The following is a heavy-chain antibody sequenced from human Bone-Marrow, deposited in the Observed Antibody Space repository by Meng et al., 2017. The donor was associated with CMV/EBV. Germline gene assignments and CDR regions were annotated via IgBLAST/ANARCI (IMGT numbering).Heavy chain of an antibody. J-gene: IGHJ5*02. Sequence: SETLSLTCTVSGGSISSYYWSWIRQPPGKGLEWIGYIYYSGRTNYNPSLKSRVTISVDTSKNQFSLKLSSVTAADTAVYYCAREIAAGANWFDPWGQGTLVTVSS. CDR1: GGSISSYY. D-gene: IGHD6-13*01. CDR2: IYYSGRT. CDR3: AREIAAGANWFDP. V-gene: IGHV4-59*01.